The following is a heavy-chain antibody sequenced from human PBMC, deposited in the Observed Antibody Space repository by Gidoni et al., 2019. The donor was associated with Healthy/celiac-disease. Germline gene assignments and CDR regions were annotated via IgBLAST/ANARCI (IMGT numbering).Heavy chain of an antibody. V-gene: IGHV1-69*01. CDR3: ARDPGRDGYKLGYDFDD. CDR1: GGTFSSSA. CDR2: IIPIGGTT. D-gene: IGHD5-12*01. Sequence: VLLVPSGAEVKKPGSSVKVSCTASGGTFSSSAISGGRQAPRQGLEWMGGIIPIGGTTNDAKKFEGRITSTADESRSTSYMERSRLRYENTAVYYGARDPGRDGYKLGYDFDDWGQGTLVTVSS. J-gene: IGHJ4*02.